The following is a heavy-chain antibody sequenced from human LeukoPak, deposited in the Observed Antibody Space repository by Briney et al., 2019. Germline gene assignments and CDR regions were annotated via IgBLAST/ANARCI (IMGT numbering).Heavy chain of an antibody. V-gene: IGHV3-48*01. D-gene: IGHD2-2*01. Sequence: GLEWVSYISSSSSTIYYADSVKGRFTISRDNAKNSLYLQMNSLRAEDTAVYYCASDLVVPNWGQGTMVTVSS. CDR3: ASDLVVPN. J-gene: IGHJ3*01. CDR2: ISSSSSTI.